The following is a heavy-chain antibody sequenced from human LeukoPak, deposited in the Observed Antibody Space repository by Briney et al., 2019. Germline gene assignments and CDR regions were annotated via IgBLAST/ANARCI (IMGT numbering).Heavy chain of an antibody. CDR3: TKTYYDTKKPWA. CDR1: AGSTSSGDYY. V-gene: IGHV4-61*02. J-gene: IGHJ5*02. Sequence: PSETLSLTCIVSAGSTSSGDYYCSWIRQPAGKGLKWIGRIYTRGNTNYNPSLRSRVTMSVDTSQNHFSLTLSSVTAADTAVYFCTKTYYDTKKPWAWGQGILVTVSS. D-gene: IGHD3-16*01. CDR2: IYTRGNT.